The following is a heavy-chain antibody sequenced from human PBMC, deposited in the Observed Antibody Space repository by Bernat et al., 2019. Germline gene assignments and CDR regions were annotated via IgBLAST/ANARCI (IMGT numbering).Heavy chain of an antibody. CDR2: ISSSSSTI. CDR3: AKAYSSSWYAYPSYYYYYMDV. J-gene: IGHJ6*03. CDR1: GFTFSSYS. Sequence: EVQLVESGGGLVQPGGSLRLSCAASGFTFSSYSMNWVRQAPGKGLEWVSYISSSSSTIYDADSVKGRFTISRDNAKNSLYLQMNSLRDEETAVYYCAKAYSSSWYAYPSYYYYYMDVWGKGTTVTVSS. D-gene: IGHD6-13*01. V-gene: IGHV3-48*02.